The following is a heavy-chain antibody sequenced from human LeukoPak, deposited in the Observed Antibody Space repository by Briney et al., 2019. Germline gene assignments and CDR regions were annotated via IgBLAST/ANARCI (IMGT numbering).Heavy chain of an antibody. D-gene: IGHD6-13*01. CDR2: ISGRGGST. CDR1: GFTFSSYA. CDR3: AKDSSGWYNRFDP. Sequence: QTGGSLRLSCAASGFTFSSYALSWFRQAPGKGLEWVSAISGRGGSTYYADSVKGRFTISRDNSKTTLYLQMDSLRTEDTAVYYCAKDSSGWYNRFDPWGQRTPVTVSS. J-gene: IGHJ5*02. V-gene: IGHV3-23*01.